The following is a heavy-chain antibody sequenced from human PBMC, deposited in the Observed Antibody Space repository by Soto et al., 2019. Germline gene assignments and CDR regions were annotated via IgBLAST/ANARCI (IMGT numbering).Heavy chain of an antibody. J-gene: IGHJ4*02. CDR2: VYYSGST. V-gene: IGHV4-39*01. CDR3: ARAPTDYSHDY. Sequence: QLLESGPGLVKPSETLSLTCTVSGGSIITTTYYWGWLRQPPGKGLEWIGSVYYSGSTYYNPSLKSRVTISVDTSMNQFSLMLSSVTAADTAVYFCARAPTDYSHDYWGLGNLVTVSS. CDR1: GGSIITTTYY. D-gene: IGHD4-4*01.